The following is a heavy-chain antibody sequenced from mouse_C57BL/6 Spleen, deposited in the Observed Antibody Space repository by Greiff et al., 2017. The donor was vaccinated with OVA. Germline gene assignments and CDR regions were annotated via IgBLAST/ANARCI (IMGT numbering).Heavy chain of an antibody. V-gene: IGHV3-6*01. CDR3: ASWTGSYFDY. J-gene: IGHJ2*01. CDR2: ISYDGSN. Sequence: EVQLQQSGPGLVKPSQSLSLTCSVTGYSITSGYYWNWIRQFPGNKLEWMGYISYDGSNNYNPSLKNRISITRDTSKNQFFLKLNSVTTEDTATYYCASWTGSYFDYWGQGTTLTVSS. CDR1: GYSITSGYY.